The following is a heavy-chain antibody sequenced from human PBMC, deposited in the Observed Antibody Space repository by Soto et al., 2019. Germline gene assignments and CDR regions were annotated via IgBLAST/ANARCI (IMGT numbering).Heavy chain of an antibody. CDR1: GYTFTSYA. V-gene: IGHV1-3*01. CDR2: INAGNGNT. D-gene: IGHD1-26*01. Sequence: ASVKVSCKASGYTFTSYAMHWVRQAPGQRLEWMGWINAGNGNTKYSQKFQGRVTITRDTSASTAYMELSSLRSEDTAVYYCARDTPELVSYGLIDYYYYGMDVWGQGTTVTDSS. CDR3: ARDTPELVSYGLIDYYYYGMDV. J-gene: IGHJ6*02.